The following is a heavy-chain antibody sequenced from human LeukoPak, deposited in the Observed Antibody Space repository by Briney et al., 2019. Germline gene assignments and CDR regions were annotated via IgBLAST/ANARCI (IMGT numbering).Heavy chain of an antibody. CDR2: ISYDGSNK. CDR1: GFTFSSYA. Sequence: GGSLRLSCAASGFTFSSYAMHWVRQAPGKGLEWVEVISYDGSNKYYADSVKGRFTISRDNSKNTLYLQMNSLRAEDTAVYYCARQYYDFWSGYYIGYYYYMDVWGKGTTVTVSS. V-gene: IGHV3-30*01. CDR3: ARQYYDFWSGYYIGYYYYMDV. J-gene: IGHJ6*03. D-gene: IGHD3-3*01.